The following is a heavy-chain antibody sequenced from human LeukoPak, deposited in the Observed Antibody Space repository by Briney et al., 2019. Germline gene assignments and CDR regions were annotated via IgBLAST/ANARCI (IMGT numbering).Heavy chain of an antibody. CDR1: GYTFTSYG. Sequence: ASVKVSCKASGYTFTSYGISWVRQAPGQGLEWMGWISAYNGNTNYAQKLQGRVTMTTDTSTSTAYMELRSLRSDDTAVYYCAREEAGYYGSGSNWLDPWGQGTLVTVSS. V-gene: IGHV1-18*01. J-gene: IGHJ5*02. D-gene: IGHD3-10*01. CDR2: ISAYNGNT. CDR3: AREEAGYYGSGSNWLDP.